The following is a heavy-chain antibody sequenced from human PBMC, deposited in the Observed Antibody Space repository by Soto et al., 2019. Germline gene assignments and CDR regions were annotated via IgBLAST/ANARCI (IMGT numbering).Heavy chain of an antibody. CDR1: GFTFSSFA. V-gene: IGHV3-23*01. D-gene: IGHD3-10*01. J-gene: IGHJ4*02. CDR2: ISGDGVIT. CDR3: TKAGEVFGSVDY. Sequence: DVQVLESGGGLVQPGESLRLSCAASGFTFSSFALNWVRQAPGKGLEWVSGISGDGVITYYADSVRGRFTIPRHNSKNTLFLQMNNLRAEDTGIYYCTKAGEVFGSVDYWGRGTLVTVSS.